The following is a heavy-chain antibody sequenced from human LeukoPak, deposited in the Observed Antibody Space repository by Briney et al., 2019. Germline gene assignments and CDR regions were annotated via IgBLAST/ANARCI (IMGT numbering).Heavy chain of an antibody. CDR2: ISYDGSNK. CDR3: ARLDSSGYYMRRRSRFDY. CDR1: GFTFSSYG. J-gene: IGHJ4*02. D-gene: IGHD3-22*01. Sequence: PGRSLRLSCAASGFTFSSYGMHWVRQAPGKGLEWVAVISYDGSNKYYADSVKGRFTISRDNAKNSLYLQMNSLRAEDTAVYYCARLDSSGYYMRRRSRFDYWGQGTLVTVSS. V-gene: IGHV3-30*03.